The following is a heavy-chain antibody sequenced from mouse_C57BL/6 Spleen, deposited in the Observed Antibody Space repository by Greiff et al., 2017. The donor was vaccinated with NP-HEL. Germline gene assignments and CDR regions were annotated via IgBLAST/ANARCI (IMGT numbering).Heavy chain of an antibody. CDR2: IYPGDGDT. Sequence: QVQLKQSGAELVKPGASVKISCKASGYAFSSYWMNWVKQRPGKGLEWIGQIYPGDGDTNYNGKFKGKATLTADKSSSTAYMQLSSLTSEDSAVYFCARRPSTIASFDYWGQGTTLTVSS. D-gene: IGHD2-12*01. V-gene: IGHV1-80*01. CDR3: ARRPSTIASFDY. CDR1: GYAFSSYW. J-gene: IGHJ2*01.